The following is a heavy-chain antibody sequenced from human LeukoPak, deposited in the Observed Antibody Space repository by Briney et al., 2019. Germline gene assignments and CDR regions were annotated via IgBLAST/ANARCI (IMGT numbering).Heavy chain of an antibody. CDR1: GESFSGNF. Sequence: SETLSLTCAVSGESFSGNFWTQIRQSPGKGLEWIGEIDNNGITNYNPSLKSRVTMSVDTTRKRFSLRLTSESAADTGVYYCARGGGGAKAFYFDYWGQGSLVTVSS. CDR2: IDNNGIT. CDR3: ARGGGGAKAFYFDY. J-gene: IGHJ4*02. D-gene: IGHD1-26*01. V-gene: IGHV4-34*01.